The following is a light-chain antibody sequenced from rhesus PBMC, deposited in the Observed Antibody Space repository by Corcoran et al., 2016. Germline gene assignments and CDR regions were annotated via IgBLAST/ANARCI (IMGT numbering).Light chain of an antibody. Sequence: DIQMSQSPSSLSASVGDRVTITCRASQDISRYLNWYQQKPGKAPKLLIFYTDSLPSGVPSRFSGTGSGTDFTLPISGLPPEDAATYYCQQGNSYPLTFGGGTQVELK. CDR1: QDISRY. CDR3: QQGNSYPLT. CDR2: YTD. J-gene: IGKJ4*01. V-gene: IGKV1-32*02.